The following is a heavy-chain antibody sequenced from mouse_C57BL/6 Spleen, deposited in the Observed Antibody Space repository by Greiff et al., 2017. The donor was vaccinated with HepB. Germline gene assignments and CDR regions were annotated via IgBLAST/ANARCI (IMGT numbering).Heavy chain of an antibody. J-gene: IGHJ3*01. CDR2: IDPEDGET. CDR1: GFNIKDYY. Sequence: EVQLQQSRAELVRPGASVKLSCTASGFNIKDYYMHWVKQRTEQGLEWIGRIDPEDGETKYAPKFQGKATITADTSSNTAYLQLSSLTSEDTAVYYCARDLLEAYWGQGTLVTVSA. V-gene: IGHV14-2*01. D-gene: IGHD2-10*01. CDR3: ARDLLEAY.